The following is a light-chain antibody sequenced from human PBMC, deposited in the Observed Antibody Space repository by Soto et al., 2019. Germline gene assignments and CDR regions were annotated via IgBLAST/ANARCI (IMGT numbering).Light chain of an antibody. CDR2: DAS. V-gene: IGKV1-5*01. J-gene: IGKJ5*01. CDR1: QTISSW. CDR3: HQYHTSSIT. Sequence: DIQMTQSPSTLSASVGDRVTITCRASQTISSWLAWYQQKQGKAPNLLIYDASTLERGVPSRFSGTGSGTECTLTVDRLQPDDFARYCFHQYHTSSITFGQGTRREIK.